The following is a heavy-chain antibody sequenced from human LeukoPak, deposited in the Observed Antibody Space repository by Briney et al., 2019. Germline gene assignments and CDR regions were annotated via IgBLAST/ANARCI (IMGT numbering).Heavy chain of an antibody. CDR2: IYSGGST. CDR3: ARTDETAPAEDFQH. V-gene: IGHV3-53*01. Sequence: GGSLRLSCAASGFSVSSNYMSWVRQAPGKGLEWVSLIYSGGSTYYADSAKGRFTISRDNCKNTLYLQMKSLRAEDTAVYYCARTDETAPAEDFQHGGEGTLVTVSS. D-gene: IGHD2-21*02. CDR1: GFSVSSNY. J-gene: IGHJ1*01.